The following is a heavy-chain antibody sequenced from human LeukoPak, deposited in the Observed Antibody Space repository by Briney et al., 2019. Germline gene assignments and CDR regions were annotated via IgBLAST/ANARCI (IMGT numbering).Heavy chain of an antibody. CDR1: GYTFTSYG. CDR2: ISAYNGNT. CDR3: AREGVLTVATLYFDY. J-gene: IGHJ4*02. V-gene: IGHV1-18*01. Sequence: ASVKVSCKASGYTFTSYGISWVRQAPGQGLEWMGWISAYNGNTNYAQKLQGRVTMTTDTSTSTAYMELRSLRSDDTAVYYCAREGVLTVATLYFDYWGQGTLVAVSS. D-gene: IGHD3-9*01.